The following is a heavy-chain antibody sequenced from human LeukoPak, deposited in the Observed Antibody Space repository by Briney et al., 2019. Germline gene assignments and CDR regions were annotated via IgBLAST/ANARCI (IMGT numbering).Heavy chain of an antibody. Sequence: EASMKVSCKASGGTFSSYAISWVRQAPGQGLEWMGGIIPIFGTANYAQKFQGRVTITTDESTSTAYMELSSLRSEDTAAYYCARERCSSTSCYKGFDYWGQGTLVTVSS. CDR1: GGTFSSYA. CDR2: IIPIFGTA. J-gene: IGHJ4*02. D-gene: IGHD2-2*02. V-gene: IGHV1-69*05. CDR3: ARERCSSTSCYKGFDY.